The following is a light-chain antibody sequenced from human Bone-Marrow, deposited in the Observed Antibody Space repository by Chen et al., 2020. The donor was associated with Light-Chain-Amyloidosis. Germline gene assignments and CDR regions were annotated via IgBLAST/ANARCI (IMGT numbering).Light chain of an antibody. CDR1: NIGSTS. J-gene: IGLJ3*02. CDR3: EVWDRSSDRPV. Sequence: SYVLTQPSSVSVAPGQTATIACGGNNIGSTSVHWYQQTPGQAPLLVVYDDSDRTSGIPERLSCSNSGNTATLTISRVEAGDEADYYCEVWDRSSDRPVFGGGTKLTVL. V-gene: IGLV3-21*02. CDR2: DDS.